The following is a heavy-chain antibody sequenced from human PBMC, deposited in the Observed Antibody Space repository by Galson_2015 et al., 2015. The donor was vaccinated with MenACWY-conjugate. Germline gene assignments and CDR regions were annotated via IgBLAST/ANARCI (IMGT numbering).Heavy chain of an antibody. D-gene: IGHD4-23*01. CDR1: GYSFPSYW. J-gene: IGHJ3*02. Sequence: SGAEVKKPGESLKISCKGSGYSFPSYWIGWVRQMPGKGLEWMGIIYPGDSDTRYSPSFQGQVTISADKSISTAYLQWSSLKASDTAMYYCARPRSWGGNPLDAFDIWGQGTMVTVSS. CDR3: ARPRSWGGNPLDAFDI. CDR2: IYPGDSDT. V-gene: IGHV5-51*01.